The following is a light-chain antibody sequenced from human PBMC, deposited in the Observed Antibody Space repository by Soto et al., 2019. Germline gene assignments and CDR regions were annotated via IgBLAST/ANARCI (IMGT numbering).Light chain of an antibody. V-gene: IGKV3-20*01. Sequence: EIVLTQSPGTLSLSPGERATLSCRASQSVSSSYLAWYQQKPGQAPRLLIYDASNRATGIPARFSGSGSGTDFTLTINSLEPEDFAVYYCQPFASYPLKCGGGTNV. CDR1: QSVSSSY. CDR3: QPFASYPLK. J-gene: IGKJ4*02. CDR2: DAS.